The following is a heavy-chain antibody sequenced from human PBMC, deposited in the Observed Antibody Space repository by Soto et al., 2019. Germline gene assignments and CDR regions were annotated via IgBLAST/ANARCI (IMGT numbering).Heavy chain of an antibody. CDR2: IYSGGNT. J-gene: IGHJ6*02. CDR3: ARDSTWIPYYHYEMDV. V-gene: IGHV3-53*01. D-gene: IGHD5-18*01. Sequence: EVQLVESGGGLIQPGGSLRLSCAAFGFSVSSNYMSWVRQAPGKGLEWVSVIYSGGNTHYADSVKGRFTISRDNSKNTLYLQMNSLRAEDTAVYYCARDSTWIPYYHYEMDVWGQGTTVTVSS. CDR1: GFSVSSNY.